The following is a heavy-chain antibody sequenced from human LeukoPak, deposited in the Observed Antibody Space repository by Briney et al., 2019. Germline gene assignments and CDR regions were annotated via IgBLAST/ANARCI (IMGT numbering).Heavy chain of an antibody. V-gene: IGHV1-69*06. J-gene: IGHJ4*02. D-gene: IGHD3-10*01. CDR3: ATAHYGSGSYPYFDY. CDR2: IIPIFGTA. CDR1: GGTFSSYA. Sequence: SVKVSCKASGGTFSSYAISWVRQAPGQGLEWMGGIIPIFGTANYAQKFQGRVTMTEDTSTDTAYMELSSLRSEDTAVYYCATAHYGSGSYPYFDYWGQGTLVTVSS.